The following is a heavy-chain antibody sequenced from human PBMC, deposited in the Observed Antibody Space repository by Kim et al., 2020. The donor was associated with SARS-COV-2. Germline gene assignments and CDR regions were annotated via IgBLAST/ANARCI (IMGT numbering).Heavy chain of an antibody. Sequence: GGSLRLSCAASGFTFSSYDMHWVRQPTGKGLEWVSAIGTAGDTYYPGSVKGRFTISRENAKNSLYLRMNSLRAGDTAVYYCARADYGDNYYYYYGMDVWGQGTTVTVSS. J-gene: IGHJ6*02. CDR2: IGTAGDT. CDR3: ARADYGDNYYYYYGMDV. V-gene: IGHV3-13*01. D-gene: IGHD4-17*01. CDR1: GFTFSSYD.